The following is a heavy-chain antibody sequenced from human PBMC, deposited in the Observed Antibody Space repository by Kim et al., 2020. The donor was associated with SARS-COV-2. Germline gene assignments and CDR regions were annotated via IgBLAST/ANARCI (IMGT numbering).Heavy chain of an antibody. CDR3: AGLRGSGSYYYAFDI. D-gene: IGHD3-10*01. V-gene: IGHV3-21*01. Sequence: GGSLRLSCAASGFTFSSYSMNWVRQAPGKGLEWISSISSSSSYIYYADSVKGRFTISRDNAKNSLYLQMNSLRAEDTAVYYCAGLRGSGSYYYAFDIWGQGTMVTVSS. CDR2: ISSSSSYI. J-gene: IGHJ3*02. CDR1: GFTFSSYS.